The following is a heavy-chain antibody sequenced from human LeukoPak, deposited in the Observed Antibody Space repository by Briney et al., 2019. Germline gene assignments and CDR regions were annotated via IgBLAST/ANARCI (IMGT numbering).Heavy chain of an antibody. CDR2: ISWNSGSI. D-gene: IGHD5-12*01. V-gene: IGHV3-9*01. CDR3: AKDTGYSGYDSPYYYYGMDV. Sequence: GRSLRLSCAASGFTFDDYAMHWVRQAPGKGLEWVSGISWNSGSIGYADSVKGRFTISRDNAKNSLYLQMNSLRAEDTALYYCAKDTGYSGYDSPYYYYGMDVWGQGTTVTVSS. CDR1: GFTFDDYA. J-gene: IGHJ6*02.